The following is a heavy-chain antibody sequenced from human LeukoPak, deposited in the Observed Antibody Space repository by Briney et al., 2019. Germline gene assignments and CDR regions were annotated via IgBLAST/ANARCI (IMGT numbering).Heavy chain of an antibody. CDR1: GYTFTGYY. CDR3: ARIDWYSSGWYPTCYYYYYMDV. Sequence: ASVKVSCKASGYTFTGYYMHWVRQAPGQGLEWMGWINPNSGGTNYAQKFQGRVTMTRDTSISTAYMELSRLRSDDTAVYYCARIDWYSSGWYPTCYYYYYMDVWGKGTTVTVSS. D-gene: IGHD6-19*01. CDR2: INPNSGGT. J-gene: IGHJ6*03. V-gene: IGHV1-2*02.